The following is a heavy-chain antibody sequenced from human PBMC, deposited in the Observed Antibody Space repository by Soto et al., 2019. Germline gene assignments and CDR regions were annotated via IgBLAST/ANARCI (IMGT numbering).Heavy chain of an antibody. CDR2: IYPGDSDT. D-gene: IGHD2-15*01. CDR1: GYSFTSYW. Sequence: GESLKISCKGSGYSFTSYWIGWVRQMPGKGLEWMGIIYPGDSDTRYSPSFQGQVTISADKSISTAYLQWSSLKASDTAMYYCARHIRYCSGGSCYSNYYYGMDVWGQGTTVTVSS. J-gene: IGHJ6*02. V-gene: IGHV5-51*01. CDR3: ARHIRYCSGGSCYSNYYYGMDV.